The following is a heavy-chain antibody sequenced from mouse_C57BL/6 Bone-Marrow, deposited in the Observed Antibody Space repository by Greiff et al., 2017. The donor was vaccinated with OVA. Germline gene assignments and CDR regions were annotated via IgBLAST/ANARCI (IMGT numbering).Heavy chain of an antibody. D-gene: IGHD1-1*01. CDR2: IYPGSGST. CDR1: GYTFTSYW. J-gene: IGHJ1*03. Sequence: QVQLKESGAELVKPGASVKMSCKASGYTFTSYWITWVKQRPGQGLEWIGDIYPGSGSTNYNEKFKSKATLTVDTSSSTAYMQLSSLTSEDSAVYYCARGDYYGSSLWYFDVWGTGTTVTVSS. CDR3: ARGDYYGSSLWYFDV. V-gene: IGHV1-55*01.